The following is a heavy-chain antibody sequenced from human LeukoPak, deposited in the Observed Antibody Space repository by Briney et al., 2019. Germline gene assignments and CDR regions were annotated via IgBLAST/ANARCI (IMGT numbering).Heavy chain of an antibody. CDR2: IWNDGNNK. CDR1: GLTFSSYS. V-gene: IGHV3-33*08. Sequence: PGGSLRLSCAASGLTFSSYSMNWVRQAPGRGLEWVADIWNDGNNKYYADSVRGRFTISRDNSKNTLYLQMNSLRVDDTARYYCARDTSSYPQFDNWGQGTLVTVSS. D-gene: IGHD3-16*02. CDR3: ARDTSSYPQFDN. J-gene: IGHJ4*02.